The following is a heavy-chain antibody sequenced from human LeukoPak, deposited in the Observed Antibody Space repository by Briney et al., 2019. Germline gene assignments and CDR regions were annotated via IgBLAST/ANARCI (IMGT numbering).Heavy chain of an antibody. Sequence: GGSLRLSCTASGFSFSKYAMDWVRQAPGKGLEWVAIISRDGSMRYYADSVKGRFTVSRDNSNNTLSLQMNSLKSEDTAVYYCAGEKFDIWGQGTMVTVSA. CDR3: AGEKFDI. V-gene: IGHV3-30*04. CDR1: GFSFSKYA. J-gene: IGHJ3*02. CDR2: ISRDGSMR.